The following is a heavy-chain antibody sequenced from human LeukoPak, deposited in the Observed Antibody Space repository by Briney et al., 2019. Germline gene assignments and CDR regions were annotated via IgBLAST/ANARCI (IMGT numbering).Heavy chain of an antibody. CDR1: GYSFTSYW. V-gene: IGHV5-51*01. Sequence: GESLKISCKGSGYSFTSYWVGWVRQMPGKSLGRMGIIYPGDSDTRYSPSFQGQVTISADKSISPAYLQWSSLKASDTAMYYCASSLGGSPGFVDVWGQGTTVTVSS. CDR2: IYPGDSDT. J-gene: IGHJ6*02. D-gene: IGHD3-10*01. CDR3: ASSLGGSPGFVDV.